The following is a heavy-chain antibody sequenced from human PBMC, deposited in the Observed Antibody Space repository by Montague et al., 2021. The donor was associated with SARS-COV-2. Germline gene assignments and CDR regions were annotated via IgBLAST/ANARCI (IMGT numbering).Heavy chain of an antibody. CDR1: GGSISSFY. J-gene: IGHJ4*02. CDR3: ARHYSATLPAVY. D-gene: IGHD4-11*01. V-gene: IGHV4-59*08. Sequence: SETLSLTCAVYGGSISSFYWSWFRQPPGKGLEWIGYISDSGSTNYNPSLTSRATMSVDTSKNQFSLKVNSVTAADTAVYYCARHYSATLPAVYWGQGTLVTVSS. CDR2: ISDSGST.